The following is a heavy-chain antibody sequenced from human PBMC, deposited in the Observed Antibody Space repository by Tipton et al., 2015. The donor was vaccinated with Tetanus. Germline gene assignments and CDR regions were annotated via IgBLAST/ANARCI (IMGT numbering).Heavy chain of an antibody. J-gene: IGHJ4*02. CDR2: IYYSGST. V-gene: IGHV4-30-4*01. D-gene: IGHD3-3*01. Sequence: LRLSCTVSGGSISSGDYYWSWIRQPPGKGLEWIGYIYYSGSTYYNPSLKSRVTISVDTSKNRFSLKLSSVTAADTAVYYCARSIQGVVTDYWGQGTLVTVSS. CDR1: GGSISSGDYY. CDR3: ARSIQGVVTDY.